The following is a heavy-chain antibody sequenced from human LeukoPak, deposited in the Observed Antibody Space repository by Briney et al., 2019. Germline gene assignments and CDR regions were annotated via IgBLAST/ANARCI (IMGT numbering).Heavy chain of an antibody. D-gene: IGHD3-22*01. J-gene: IGHJ4*02. V-gene: IGHV4-34*01. CDR3: ARGGITMIPLAR. CDR2: INHSGST. Sequence: SETLSLTCAVYGGSFSGYYWSWIRQPPGKGLEWIGEINHSGSTNYNPSLRSRVTISVDTSKNQFSLKLSSVTAADTAVYYCARGGITMIPLARWGQGTLVTVSS. CDR1: GGSFSGYY.